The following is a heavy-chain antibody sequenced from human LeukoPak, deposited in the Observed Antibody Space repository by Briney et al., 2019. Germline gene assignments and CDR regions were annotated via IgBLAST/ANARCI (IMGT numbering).Heavy chain of an antibody. CDR2: FDPEDGET. CDR1: GYTLTELS. J-gene: IGHJ5*02. CDR3: ARAPSDLRYFDWLFPKFDP. D-gene: IGHD3-9*01. Sequence: ASVKVSCKVSGYTLTELSMHWVRQAPGKGLEWMGGFDPEDGETIYAQKFQGRVTMTKDTSTSTAYMELRSLRSDDTAVYYCARAPSDLRYFDWLFPKFDPWGQGTLVTVSS. V-gene: IGHV1-24*01.